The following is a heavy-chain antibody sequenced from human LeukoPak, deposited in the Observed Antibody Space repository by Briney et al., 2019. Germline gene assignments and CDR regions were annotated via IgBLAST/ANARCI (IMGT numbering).Heavy chain of an antibody. Sequence: GGSLRLSCAASGFTFSSYWMSWVRQAPGKGLEWVSVIYSGGSTYYADSVKGRFTISRDNSKNTLYLQMNSLRAEDTAVYYCARVPLIVVVPAPYFDYWGQGTLVTVSS. CDR1: GFTFSSYW. CDR2: IYSGGST. J-gene: IGHJ4*02. D-gene: IGHD2-2*01. V-gene: IGHV3-53*01. CDR3: ARVPLIVVVPAPYFDY.